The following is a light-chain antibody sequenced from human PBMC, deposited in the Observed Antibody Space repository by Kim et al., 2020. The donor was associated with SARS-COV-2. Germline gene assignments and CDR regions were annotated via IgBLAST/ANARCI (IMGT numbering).Light chain of an antibody. V-gene: IGKV3-15*01. CDR3: QQYYDWPT. CDR1: KSVSIN. CDR2: GPS. Sequence: SVYPRERATLSRRASKSVSINVAWYQQKPGQAPRLLLHGPSTRATGVPARFSGSGSGTEFTLTISSLQSEDFAVYYCQQYYDWPTFGQGTKVDIK. J-gene: IGKJ1*01.